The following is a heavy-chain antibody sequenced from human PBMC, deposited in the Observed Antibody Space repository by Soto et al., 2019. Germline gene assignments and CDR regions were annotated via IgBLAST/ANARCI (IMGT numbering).Heavy chain of an antibody. V-gene: IGHV3-30*18. J-gene: IGHJ4*02. Sequence: QVQLVESGGGVVQPGRSLRLSCAASGFTFSSYGMHWVRQAPGKGLEWVAVISYDGSNKYYADSVKCRFTISRDNSKNTLYLQMNSLRAEDTAVYYCAKDLNSGSYDYWGQGTLVTVSS. CDR3: AKDLNSGSYDY. CDR2: ISYDGSNK. CDR1: GFTFSSYG. D-gene: IGHD1-26*01.